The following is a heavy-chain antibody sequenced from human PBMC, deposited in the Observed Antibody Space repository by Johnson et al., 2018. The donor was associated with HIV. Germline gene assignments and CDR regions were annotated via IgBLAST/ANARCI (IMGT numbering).Heavy chain of an antibody. D-gene: IGHD1-26*01. J-gene: IGHJ3*02. V-gene: IGHV3-30*03. Sequence: QMQLVESGGDVVQPGRSLRLSCAASGFTFSSYGMHWVRQAPGKGLDWVADISYDGSNKYYADSLMGRFTISRDNPKNSLYLQMNSQRAEDTAVYYCARVRGGRENAFEIWGQGKMLTVSS. CDR1: GFTFSSYG. CDR3: ARVRGGRENAFEI. CDR2: ISYDGSNK.